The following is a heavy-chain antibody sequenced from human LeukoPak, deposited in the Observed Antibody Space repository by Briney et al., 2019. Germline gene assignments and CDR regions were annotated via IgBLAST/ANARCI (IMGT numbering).Heavy chain of an antibody. D-gene: IGHD4-17*01. CDR1: GYSISSGYY. CDR2: IYHSGST. CDR3: ARGGGYGDYFDY. Sequence: SETLSLTCTVSGYSISSGYYWSWIRQPPGKGLEWIGSIYHSGSTYYNPSLKSRVTISVDTSKNQFYLKLSSVTAADTAVYYCARGGGYGDYFDYWGQGTLVTVSS. V-gene: IGHV4-38-2*02. J-gene: IGHJ4*02.